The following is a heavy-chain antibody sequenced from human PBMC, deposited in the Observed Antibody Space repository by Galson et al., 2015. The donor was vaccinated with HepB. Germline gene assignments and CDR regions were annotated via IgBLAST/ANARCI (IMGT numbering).Heavy chain of an antibody. CDR3: AKESTVTTKNWLDP. CDR1: GFSFSSYG. CDR2: IRYDGTNE. D-gene: IGHD4-17*01. Sequence: SLRLSCAASGFSFSSYGMHWVRQAPGKGLEWVSFIRYDGTNEYYADSVKGRFTISRDNSKNTLYLQMNSLRAEDTAVYYCAKESTVTTKNWLDPWGQGTLVTVSS. V-gene: IGHV3-30*02. J-gene: IGHJ5*02.